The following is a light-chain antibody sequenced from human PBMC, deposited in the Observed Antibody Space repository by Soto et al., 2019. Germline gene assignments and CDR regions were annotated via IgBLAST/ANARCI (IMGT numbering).Light chain of an antibody. CDR1: QSVSSY. Sequence: EIVLTQSPATLSLSPGERATLSCRTSQSVSSYFAWYQQKPGRAPRLLIYDASNRATGIPARFIGSGSGTEFTLTISSLEPEDFAVYYCQQRSNWPITFSQGTRLEIK. CDR2: DAS. J-gene: IGKJ5*01. CDR3: QQRSNWPIT. V-gene: IGKV3-11*01.